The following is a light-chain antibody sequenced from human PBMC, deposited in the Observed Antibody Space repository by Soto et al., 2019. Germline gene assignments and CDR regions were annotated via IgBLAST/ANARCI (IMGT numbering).Light chain of an antibody. J-gene: IGKJ2*01. Sequence: DVQMTQSPSTLSASVGDRVTITCRVSQSITTYLAWYQQKPGKAPKLLVSDASSLETGVPSRFSGSGSGTEFTLTISGLQPDDFATYFCQQYKSYSLFGQGTKLEI. CDR3: QQYKSYSL. V-gene: IGKV1-5*01. CDR2: DAS. CDR1: QSITTY.